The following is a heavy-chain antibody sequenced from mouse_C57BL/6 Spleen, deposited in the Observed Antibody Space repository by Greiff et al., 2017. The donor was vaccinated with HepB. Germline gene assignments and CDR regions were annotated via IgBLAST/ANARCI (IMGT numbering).Heavy chain of an antibody. CDR2: ISSGSSTI. V-gene: IGHV5-17*01. J-gene: IGHJ1*03. CDR3: ARSLLGYFDV. CDR1: GFTFSDYG. Sequence: EVHLVESGGGLVKPGGSLKLSCAASGFTFSDYGMHWVRQAPEKGLEWVAYISSGSSTIYYADTVKGRFTISRDNAKNTLFLQMTSLRSEDTAMYYCARSLLGYFDVWGTGTTVTVSS.